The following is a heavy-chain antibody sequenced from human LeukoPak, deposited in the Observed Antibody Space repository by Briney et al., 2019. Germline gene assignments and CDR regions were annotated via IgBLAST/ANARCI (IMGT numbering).Heavy chain of an antibody. V-gene: IGHV3-30*04. J-gene: IGHJ4*02. CDR3: ARGGRLRTGTTAY. D-gene: IGHD1-7*01. CDR1: GFTFRSYA. Sequence: GGSLRLSCAASGFTFRSYAMHWVRQAPGKGLEWVAFISYDGSNEYYADSVESRFTISRDNSRNTVYLQMNSLRPEDTAVYYCARGGRLRTGTTAYWGQGTLVTVSS. CDR2: ISYDGSNE.